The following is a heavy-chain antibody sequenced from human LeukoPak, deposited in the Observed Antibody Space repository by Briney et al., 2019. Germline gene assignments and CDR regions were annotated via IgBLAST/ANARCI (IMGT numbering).Heavy chain of an antibody. Sequence: GGSLRLSCTASGFIFSNHGMNWVRQAPGKGLEWISYISSTSSDIYYLDSVKGRFTISRDNAKNSLYLQMNSLRAEDTSIYYCARRGPYFDYWGQGILVTVSS. CDR1: GFIFSNHG. D-gene: IGHD3-10*01. V-gene: IGHV3-21*05. CDR3: ARRGPYFDY. CDR2: ISSTSSDI. J-gene: IGHJ4*02.